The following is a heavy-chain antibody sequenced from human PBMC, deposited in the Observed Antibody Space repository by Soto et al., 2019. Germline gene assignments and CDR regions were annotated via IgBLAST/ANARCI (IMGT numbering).Heavy chain of an antibody. J-gene: IGHJ5*02. CDR3: ARGIATGQLDP. V-gene: IGHV5-10-1*01. Sequence: GESLKISCEASGYMFPIYHISWVRQMPGKGLEWVGKIDPSDSRTMYRPSSRARITISVDKSINTAYLEWGRLKASDTAVYYCARGIATGQLDPWGQGTLVTVSS. CDR2: IDPSDSRT. D-gene: IGHD6-13*01. CDR1: GYMFPIYH.